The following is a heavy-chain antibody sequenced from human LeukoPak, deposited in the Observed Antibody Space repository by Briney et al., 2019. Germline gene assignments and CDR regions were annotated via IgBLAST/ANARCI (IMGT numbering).Heavy chain of an antibody. J-gene: IGHJ6*03. V-gene: IGHV3-11*04. D-gene: IGHD2-2*01. CDR3: ARVGYCSSTSCYGDYYYYYMDV. CDR1: GFTFSDYY. Sequence: AGGSLRLSCAASGFTFSDYYMSWIRQAPGKGLEWVSYIRSSGSTIYYADSVKGRFTISRDNAKNSLYLQMNSLRAGDTAVYYCARVGYCSSTSCYGDYYYYYMDVWGKGTTVTVSS. CDR2: IRSSGSTI.